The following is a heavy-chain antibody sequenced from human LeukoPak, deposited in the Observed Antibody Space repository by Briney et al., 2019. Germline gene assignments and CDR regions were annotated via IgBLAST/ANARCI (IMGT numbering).Heavy chain of an antibody. V-gene: IGHV3-23*01. Sequence: GGSLRLSCAASGFIFNDYYIDWVRQAPGKGLEWVSAISGSGGSTYYADSVKGRFTISRDNSKNTLYLQMNSLRAEDTAVYYCAKVRMEQWLWKYYFDYWGQGTLVTVSS. CDR3: AKVRMEQWLWKYYFDY. CDR1: GFIFNDYY. D-gene: IGHD6-19*01. CDR2: ISGSGGST. J-gene: IGHJ4*02.